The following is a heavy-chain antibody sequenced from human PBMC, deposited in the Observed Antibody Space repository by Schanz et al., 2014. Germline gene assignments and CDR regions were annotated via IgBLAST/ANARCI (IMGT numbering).Heavy chain of an antibody. CDR3: AKDLLYGAPMPLNHLDY. V-gene: IGHV3-23*04. CDR1: GFTVSSDH. D-gene: IGHD2-2*01. Sequence: EVQLVESGGGFVQPGGSLGLSCVVSGFTVSSDHMSWVRQAPGKGLEWVSAISGSGGSTYYADSVKGRFTISRDNSKNTLYLQMNSLRAEDTAVYYCAKDLLYGAPMPLNHLDYWGQGTLVTVSS. J-gene: IGHJ4*02. CDR2: ISGSGGST.